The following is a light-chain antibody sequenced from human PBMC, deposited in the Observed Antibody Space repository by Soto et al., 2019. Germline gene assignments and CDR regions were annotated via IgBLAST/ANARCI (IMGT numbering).Light chain of an antibody. V-gene: IGLV1-40*01. CDR3: QSYESSLSGFYV. CDR2: GNS. Sequence: QSVLTQPPSVSGAPGQRVTISCTGSSSNIGAGYDVHWYQQLPGTAPKLLIYGNSNRPSGVPDRFSGSKSGTPASLAIPGFAAEDERDYFCQSYESSLSGFYVFGTGTKLTVL. CDR1: SSNIGAGYD. J-gene: IGLJ1*01.